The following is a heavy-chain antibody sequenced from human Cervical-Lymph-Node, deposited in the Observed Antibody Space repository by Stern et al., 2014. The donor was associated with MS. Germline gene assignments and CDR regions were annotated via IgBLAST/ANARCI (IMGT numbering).Heavy chain of an antibody. CDR2: IIPILGLP. CDR1: GGTFSRSYA. V-gene: IGHV1-69*09. CDR3: ARGVVSNRAAATLHNLFDP. J-gene: IGHJ5*02. D-gene: IGHD2-15*01. Sequence: QVRLGQSGAEVKKPWSSVNVSCKASGGTFSRSYAITWMRQAPGQGLEWMGRIIPILGLPNYAQKFQGRVTITADTSTSTAYMELSSLRSEDTAVYYCARGVVSNRAAATLHNLFDPWGQGTLVTVSS.